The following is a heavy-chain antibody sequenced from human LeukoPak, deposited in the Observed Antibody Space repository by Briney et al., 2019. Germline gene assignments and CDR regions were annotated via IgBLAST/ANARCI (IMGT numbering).Heavy chain of an antibody. CDR3: ARTEYSSSSGGFDP. D-gene: IGHD6-6*01. V-gene: IGHV1-2*02. J-gene: IGHJ5*02. CDR2: INPNSGGT. Sequence: ASVKVSCKASGYTFTGYYKYWVRQSPGQGLEWMGWINPNSGGTYYAQKFQGRVTMTRDTSISTGYMELSRLRSDDTAVYYCARTEYSSSSGGFDPWGQGTLVTVSS. CDR1: GYTFTGYY.